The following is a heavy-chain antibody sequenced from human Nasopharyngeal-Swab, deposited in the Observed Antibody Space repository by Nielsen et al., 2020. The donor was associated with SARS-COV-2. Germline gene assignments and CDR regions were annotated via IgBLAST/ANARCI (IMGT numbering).Heavy chain of an antibody. CDR1: GFTCSSYW. Sequence: GESLKISCAASGFTCSSYWMSWVRQAPGKGLEWVANIKQDGSEKYYVDSVKGRFTISRDNAKNSLYLQMNSLRAEDTAVYYCARDRNGFIYYYYGMDVWGQGTTVTVSS. V-gene: IGHV3-7*01. CDR2: IKQDGSEK. J-gene: IGHJ6*02. D-gene: IGHD3-3*01. CDR3: ARDRNGFIYYYYGMDV.